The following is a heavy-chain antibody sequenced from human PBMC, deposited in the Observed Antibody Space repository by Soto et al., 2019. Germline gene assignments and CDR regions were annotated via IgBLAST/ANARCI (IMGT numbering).Heavy chain of an antibody. CDR2: INRSGST. D-gene: IGHD3-10*01. CDR1: GGSFSAYY. Sequence: QVQLQQWGEGLLKPSEPLSLTCAVYGGSFSAYYWTWIRQPPGKGLEWIGEINRSGSTNYNPSLKSRVTISVDSSKNQFSLKLTSVTAADTAVYYCARGGVDMIRGIIGKSTWLDPWGQGTLVTVSS. J-gene: IGHJ5*02. V-gene: IGHV4-34*01. CDR3: ARGGVDMIRGIIGKSTWLDP.